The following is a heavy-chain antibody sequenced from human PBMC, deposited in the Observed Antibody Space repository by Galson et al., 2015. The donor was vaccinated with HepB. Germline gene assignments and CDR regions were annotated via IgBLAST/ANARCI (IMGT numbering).Heavy chain of an antibody. CDR3: TRPRRDGYNFVFDS. Sequence: SLRLSCAASGFTFSGSAIHWVRQASGKGLEWVGRVRGKLNSYATAYAASVKGRFSISRDESENTAYLQMNSLKTEDTAVYYCTRPRRDGYNFVFDSWGQGTLVTVSS. CDR1: GFTFSGSA. CDR2: VRGKLNSYAT. V-gene: IGHV3-73*01. D-gene: IGHD5-24*01. J-gene: IGHJ4*02.